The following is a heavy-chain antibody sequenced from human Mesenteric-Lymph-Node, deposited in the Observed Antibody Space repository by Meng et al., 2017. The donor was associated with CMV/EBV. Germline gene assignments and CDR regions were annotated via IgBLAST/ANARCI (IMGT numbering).Heavy chain of an antibody. D-gene: IGHD2-2*02. V-gene: IGHV3-30*19. CDR1: GFTFSSYG. J-gene: IGHJ3*02. Sequence: GGSLRLSCAASGFTFSSYGMHWVRQAPGKGLEWVATISYDGTNKYYTDSVKGRFTISRDTSKNTLYLQVNSLTAEDTAVYYCARKYCSSTSCYTVMGAFDIWGQGTMVTVSS. CDR2: ISYDGTNK. CDR3: ARKYCSSTSCYTVMGAFDI.